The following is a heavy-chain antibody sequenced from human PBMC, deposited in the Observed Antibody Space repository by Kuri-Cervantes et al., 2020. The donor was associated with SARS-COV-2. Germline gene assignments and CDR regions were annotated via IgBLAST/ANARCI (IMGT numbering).Heavy chain of an antibody. CDR1: GFTFSDYG. J-gene: IGHJ4*02. CDR3: ARLLGDYGSSSYDVQHYLDY. CDR2: ISYDGSKR. Sequence: GESLKISCEVSGFTFSDYGMHWVRQAPANGLEWVAIISYDGSKRYYTDSVKGRFTISKDISKITLYLEMNSLRVEDTAVYYCARLLGDYGSSSYDVQHYLDYWGQGTLVTVSS. V-gene: IGHV3-30-3*01. D-gene: IGHD4/OR15-4a*01.